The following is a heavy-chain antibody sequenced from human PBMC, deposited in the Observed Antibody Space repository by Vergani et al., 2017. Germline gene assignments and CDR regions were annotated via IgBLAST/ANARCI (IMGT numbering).Heavy chain of an antibody. CDR1: GYSISSGYY. Sequence: QVQLQESGPGLVKPSETLSLTCGVSGYSISSGYYWGWIRQSLGKGLEWIGSISHSGSTYYNPSLTSRVTISVDTSTTHFTLMLRSLTAADTAVYYCASHTSSASASAVDCWGQGTLVTVSS. V-gene: IGHV4-38-2*01. CDR2: ISHSGST. CDR3: ASHTSSASASAVDC. J-gene: IGHJ4*02.